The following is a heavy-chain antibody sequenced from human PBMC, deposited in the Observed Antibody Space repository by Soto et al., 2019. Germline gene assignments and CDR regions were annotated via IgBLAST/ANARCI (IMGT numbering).Heavy chain of an antibody. CDR2: IIPIFGTA. J-gene: IGHJ6*02. D-gene: IGHD3-3*01. Sequence: AASVKVSFKASGGTFSSYAISWVRQAPGQGLEWMGGIIPIFGTANYAQKFQGRVTITADESTSTAYMELSSLRSEDTAVYYCARDEEVKIFGVVRQACGMDVWGQGTTVTVSS. CDR3: ARDEEVKIFGVVRQACGMDV. CDR1: GGTFSSYA. V-gene: IGHV1-69*13.